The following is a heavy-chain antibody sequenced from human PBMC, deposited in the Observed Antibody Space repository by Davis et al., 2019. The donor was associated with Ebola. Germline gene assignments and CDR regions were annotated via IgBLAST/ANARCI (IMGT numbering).Heavy chain of an antibody. J-gene: IGHJ4*02. V-gene: IGHV3-53*05. D-gene: IGHD4-23*01. CDR1: GFTVSSKY. CDR3: ARGTGGNSLQVDY. CDR2: IYSGGST. Sequence: PGGSLRLSCAASGFTVSSKYMAWVRQAPGKGLEWVSVIYSGGSTYYADSVKGRFTISRDNSKNTLYLQMNSLRAEDTAVYYCARGTGGNSLQVDYWGQGTLVTVSS.